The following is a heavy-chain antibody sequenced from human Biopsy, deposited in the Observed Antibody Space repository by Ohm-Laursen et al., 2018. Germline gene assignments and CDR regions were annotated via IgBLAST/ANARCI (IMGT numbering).Heavy chain of an antibody. CDR2: IRSGGDYM. CDR1: GFTLSYYS. CDR3: ATEVVPAGIGGHWLDP. V-gene: IGHV3-21*01. D-gene: IGHD2-2*01. Sequence: SLRLSCAASGFTLSYYSMTWVRQAPGKGLEWVSSIRSGGDYMFYADSVKGRFTISRDNAKNSLYLQMNSLRAEDTAVYYCATEVVPAGIGGHWLDPWGQGTLVTVSS. J-gene: IGHJ5*02.